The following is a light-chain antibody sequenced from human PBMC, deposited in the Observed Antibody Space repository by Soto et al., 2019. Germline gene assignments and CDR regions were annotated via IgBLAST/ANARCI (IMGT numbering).Light chain of an antibody. J-gene: IGKJ1*01. V-gene: IGKV1-5*01. CDR2: DAS. Sequence: DIQMTQSPSTLSASVGARVTITCRARQSLSGLLAWYQQKPGKAPKLLIYDASSLESRVPSRFSGSGSGTEFTLTISSLQPDDFATYFCQQYSSDWTFGQGTKVEIK. CDR3: QQYSSDWT. CDR1: QSLSGL.